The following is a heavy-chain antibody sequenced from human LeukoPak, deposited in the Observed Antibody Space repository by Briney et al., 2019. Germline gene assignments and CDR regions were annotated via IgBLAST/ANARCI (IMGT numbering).Heavy chain of an antibody. Sequence: GGSLRLSCAASGFTFSSYAMSWVRQAPGKGLEWVSAISGSGGSTYYADSVKGRFTVSRDNSKNTLYLQMNSLRAEDTAVYYCAKSGLWFGELFKRPFDYWGQGTLVTVSS. J-gene: IGHJ4*02. CDR2: ISGSGGST. CDR1: GFTFSSYA. CDR3: AKSGLWFGELFKRPFDY. D-gene: IGHD3-10*01. V-gene: IGHV3-23*01.